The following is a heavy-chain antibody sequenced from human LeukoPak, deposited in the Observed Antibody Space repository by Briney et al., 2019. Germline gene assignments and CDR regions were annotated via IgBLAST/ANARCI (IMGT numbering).Heavy chain of an antibody. J-gene: IGHJ6*02. CDR3: ARERSSTSCAYYYGMDV. CDR1: GYTFTSYD. D-gene: IGHD2-2*01. V-gene: IGHV1-8*01. Sequence: ALVKVSCKASGYTFTSYDINWVRQATGQGLEWMGWMNPNSGNTGYAQKFQGRVIMTRNTSISTAYMELSSLRSEDTAVYYCARERSSTSCAYYYGMDVWGQGTTVTVYS. CDR2: MNPNSGNT.